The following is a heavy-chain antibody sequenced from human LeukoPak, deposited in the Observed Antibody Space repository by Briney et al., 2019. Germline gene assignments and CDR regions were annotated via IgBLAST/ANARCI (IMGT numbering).Heavy chain of an antibody. CDR2: IKSKTDGGTT. J-gene: IGHJ4*02. V-gene: IGHV3-15*01. Sequence: GGSLRLSCAASGFTFSNAWMSWVRQAQGKGLEWVGRIKSKTDGGTTDYAAPVRGRFTISRDDSKTTLYLQMNSLKTEDTAVYYCTTDVNYYDRSGYYYFDYWGQGTLVTVSS. D-gene: IGHD3-22*01. CDR3: TTDVNYYDRSGYYYFDY. CDR1: GFTFSNAW.